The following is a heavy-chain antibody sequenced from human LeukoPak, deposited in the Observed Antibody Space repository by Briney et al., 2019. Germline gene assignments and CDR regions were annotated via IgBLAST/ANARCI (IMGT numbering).Heavy chain of an antibody. CDR2: ISSSSSTT. Sequence: GGSLRLSCAASGFTFSSYTMNWVRQAPGKGLEWISYISSSSSTTSYADSVKGRFTISRDNSKNTLYLQMNSLRAEDTAVYYCAKLYTSRWYNDYWGQGTLVTVSS. J-gene: IGHJ4*02. CDR3: AKLYTSRWYNDY. D-gene: IGHD6-13*01. CDR1: GFTFSSYT. V-gene: IGHV3-48*01.